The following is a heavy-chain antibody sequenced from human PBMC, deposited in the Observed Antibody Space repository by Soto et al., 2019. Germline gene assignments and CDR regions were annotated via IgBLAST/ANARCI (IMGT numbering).Heavy chain of an antibody. Sequence: GGSLRLSCAASGFTFSSYYMTWVRQAPGEGLEWVANMNQDGSEKYYVDSVKGRFIISRDNAKNSLYLQMNSLRAEDTAVYYCALRYWTMDPWGKGTTVTAP. CDR3: ALRYWTMDP. CDR1: GFTFSSYY. V-gene: IGHV3-7*02. CDR2: MNQDGSEK. D-gene: IGHD3-9*01. J-gene: IGHJ6*03.